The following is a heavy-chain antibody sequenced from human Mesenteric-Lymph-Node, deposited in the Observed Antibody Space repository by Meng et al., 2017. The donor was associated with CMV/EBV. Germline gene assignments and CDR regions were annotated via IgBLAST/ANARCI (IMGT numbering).Heavy chain of an antibody. CDR1: GFTFSNYA. D-gene: IGHD6-13*01. CDR2: ISYDGSNK. J-gene: IGHJ6*02. V-gene: IGHV3-30*04. Sequence: GESLKISCAASGFTFSNYAIHWVRQAPGKGLEWVAFISYDGSNKDYGDSVKGRFTISRDNSRNTLYLQMNSLRVEDTAVYYCARETGSSTWVYYFYGMDVWGQGTTVTVSS. CDR3: ARETGSSTWVYYFYGMDV.